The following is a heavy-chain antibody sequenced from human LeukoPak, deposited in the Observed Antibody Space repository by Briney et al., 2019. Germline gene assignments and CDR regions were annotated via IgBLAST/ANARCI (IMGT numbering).Heavy chain of an antibody. CDR1: GFTFDDYS. D-gene: IGHD3-10*01. V-gene: IGHV3-20*01. J-gene: IGHJ4*02. CDR3: VLTSGSGSYRGYLNY. Sequence: GGSLRLSCVASGFTFDDYSIGWVRQAPGKGLEWVSGINWNGGSTDYADSVKGRFTISRDNAKNSVYLQMSSLRVEDTALYHCVLTSGSGSYRGYLNYWGQGTLVTVSS. CDR2: INWNGGST.